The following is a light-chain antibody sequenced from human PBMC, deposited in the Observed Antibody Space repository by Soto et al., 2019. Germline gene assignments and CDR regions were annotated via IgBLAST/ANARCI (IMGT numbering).Light chain of an antibody. CDR2: KAS. V-gene: IGKV1-5*03. CDR3: QHYNTYPWT. J-gene: IGKJ1*01. CDR1: QSLSSW. Sequence: DIQMTQSPSILSASVGDRVTITCRASQSLSSWMAWYQQKPGKAPNLLIYKASHLENGVPSRFSGSGSGTEFTLTISSLQPGDFATYYCQHYNTYPWTFGKGTKV.